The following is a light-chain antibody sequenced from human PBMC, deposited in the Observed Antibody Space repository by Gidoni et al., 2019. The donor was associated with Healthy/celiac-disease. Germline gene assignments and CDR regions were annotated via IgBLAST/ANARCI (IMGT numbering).Light chain of an antibody. CDR3: QQGYSTPQT. V-gene: IGKV1-39*01. Sequence: IQMIQSPSSLSASVGDRVTITCRASQSIRSYLDWYQQKPGKAPKLLIYAASSLQSGVPSRFSGSGSGTDFTLTISSLQPEDFATYYCQQGYSTPQTFGQGTKLEIK. CDR2: AAS. CDR1: QSIRSY. J-gene: IGKJ2*01.